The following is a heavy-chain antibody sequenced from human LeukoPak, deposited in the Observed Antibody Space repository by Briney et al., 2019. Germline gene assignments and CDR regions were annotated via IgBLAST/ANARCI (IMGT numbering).Heavy chain of an antibody. CDR2: ISAYNGNT. Sequence: ASVKVSCKASGYTFTSYGISWVRQAPGQGLEWMGWISAYNGNTNYAQKLQGRVTMTTDTSTSTAYMELRSLRSDDTAVYYCARGQYYDFWSGYLFSDYWGQGTLVTVSP. V-gene: IGHV1-18*01. CDR3: ARGQYYDFWSGYLFSDY. D-gene: IGHD3-3*01. CDR1: GYTFTSYG. J-gene: IGHJ4*02.